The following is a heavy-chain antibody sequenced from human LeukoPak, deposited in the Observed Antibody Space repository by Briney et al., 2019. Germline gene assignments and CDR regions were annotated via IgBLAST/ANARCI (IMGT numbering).Heavy chain of an antibody. CDR2: ISYDGSNK. CDR3: ARQYSGSSYYFDY. D-gene: IGHD1-26*01. J-gene: IGHJ4*02. V-gene: IGHV3-30*03. Sequence: GRSLRLSCAASGFTFSSYGMHWVRQAPGKGLEWVAVISYDGSNKYYADSVKGRFTISRDNSKNTLYLQMNSLRAEDTAVYYCARQYSGSSYYFDYWGQGTLVTVSS. CDR1: GFTFSSYG.